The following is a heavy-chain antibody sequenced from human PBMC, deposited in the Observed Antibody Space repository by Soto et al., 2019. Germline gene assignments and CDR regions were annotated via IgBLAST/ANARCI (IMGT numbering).Heavy chain of an antibody. D-gene: IGHD5-18*01. V-gene: IGHV4-30-2*01. CDR2: IYHSGST. CDR3: ARGVKLVAMDNWFDP. J-gene: IGHJ5*02. CDR1: GGSISSGGYS. Sequence: SETLSLTCAVSGGSISSGGYSWSWIRQPPGKGLEWIGYIYHSGSTYYNPSLKSRVTISVDRSKNQFSLKLSSVTAADTAVYYCARGVKLVAMDNWFDPWGQGTLVTVSS.